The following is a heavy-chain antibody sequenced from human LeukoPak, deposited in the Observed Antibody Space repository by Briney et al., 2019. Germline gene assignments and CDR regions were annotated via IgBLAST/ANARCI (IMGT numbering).Heavy chain of an antibody. Sequence: GGSLRLSCAASGFTVSSNYMSWVRQAPGKGLEWVSVIHSGGSTYYADSVKGRFTISRDNSKNTLYLQMNSLRAEDTAVYYCARDIYYDSSGYFLIDYWGQGTLVTVSS. D-gene: IGHD3-22*01. CDR2: IHSGGST. V-gene: IGHV3-53*01. CDR3: ARDIYYDSSGYFLIDY. J-gene: IGHJ4*02. CDR1: GFTVSSNY.